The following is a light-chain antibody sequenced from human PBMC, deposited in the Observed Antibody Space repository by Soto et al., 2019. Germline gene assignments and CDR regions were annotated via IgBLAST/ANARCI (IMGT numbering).Light chain of an antibody. J-gene: IGKJ4*01. V-gene: IGKV3-11*01. CDR2: DAS. Sequence: EIVLTQSPATLSLSPGERATLSCRASQSINYYLAWYQQKPGQAPRLIIYDASNRDTGIPAMFSGSGSGTDLTLTISSLAPEDFAVYYCHQRSNWPPLTFGGATKVEIK. CDR1: QSINYY. CDR3: HQRSNWPPLT.